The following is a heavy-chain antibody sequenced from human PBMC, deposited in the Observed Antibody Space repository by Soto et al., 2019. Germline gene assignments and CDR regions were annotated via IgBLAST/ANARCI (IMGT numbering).Heavy chain of an antibody. V-gene: IGHV1-18*04. CDR2: VSNRNGVT. Sequence: ASVKVSCKTSGYTFANFEFSWVRQAPGQGLEWMGWVSNRNGVTNYAENFRDRVTISTDTSTNTVYMELRSLRSDDTAVYFCARERLNTGWYGFDYWGQGTQVTVSS. CDR3: ARERLNTGWYGFDY. J-gene: IGHJ4*02. D-gene: IGHD6-19*01. CDR1: GYTFANFE.